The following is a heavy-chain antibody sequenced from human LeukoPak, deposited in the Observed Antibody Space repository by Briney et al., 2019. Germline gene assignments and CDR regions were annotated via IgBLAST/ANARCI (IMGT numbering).Heavy chain of an antibody. CDR2: ISSSSSYI. V-gene: IGHV3-21*01. CDR1: GFTFSSYS. D-gene: IGHD3-3*01. Sequence: GGSLRLSCAASGFTFSSYSMNWVRQAPGKGLEWVSSISSSSSYIYYADSVKGRFTISRDNAKNSLYLQMNSLRAEDTAVYYGARDGEKYYDFWSGYYTDPSGMDVWGQGTTVTVSS. CDR3: ARDGEKYYDFWSGYYTDPSGMDV. J-gene: IGHJ6*02.